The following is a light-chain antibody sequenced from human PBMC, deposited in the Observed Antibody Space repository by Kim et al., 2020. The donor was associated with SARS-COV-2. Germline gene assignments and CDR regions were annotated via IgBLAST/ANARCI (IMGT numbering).Light chain of an antibody. CDR2: GRN. Sequence: SSELTQDPVVSVALGQTVRITCQGDSLRSYYATWYQQKPRQAPVLVIYGRNNRPSGIPDRFSGSASGNTASLTIGGTQAEDEADFYCQSRDSGGKVVFGGGTQLTVL. V-gene: IGLV3-19*01. CDR1: SLRSYY. CDR3: QSRDSGGKVV. J-gene: IGLJ2*01.